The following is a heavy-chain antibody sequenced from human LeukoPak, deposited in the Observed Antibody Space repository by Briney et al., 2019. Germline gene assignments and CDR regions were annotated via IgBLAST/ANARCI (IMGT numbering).Heavy chain of an antibody. D-gene: IGHD3-10*01. J-gene: IGHJ4*02. V-gene: IGHV3-48*03. CDR2: ISSSGSTI. CDR1: GFTFSSYE. Sequence: GGSLRLSCAASGFTFSSYEMNWVRQAPGKGLEWVSYISSSGSTIYYADSVKGRFTISGDNAKNSLYLQMNSLRAEDTAVYYCARDRVNYGSGTYYFFDYWGQGTLVTVSS. CDR3: ARDRVNYGSGTYYFFDY.